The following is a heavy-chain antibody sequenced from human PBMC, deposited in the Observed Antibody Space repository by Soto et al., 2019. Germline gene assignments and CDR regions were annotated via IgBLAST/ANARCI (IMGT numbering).Heavy chain of an antibody. CDR3: ARGIAQTPCWFDP. CDR1: GYTFTSYD. J-gene: IGHJ5*02. CDR2: MNPNSGNT. Sequence: GVSVKVSCKSSGYTFTSYDINWVRQATGQGLEWMGWMNPNSGNTGYAQKFQGRVTMTRNTSISTAYMELSSLRSEDTAVYYCARGIAQTPCWFDPWGQGTLVTV. V-gene: IGHV1-8*01.